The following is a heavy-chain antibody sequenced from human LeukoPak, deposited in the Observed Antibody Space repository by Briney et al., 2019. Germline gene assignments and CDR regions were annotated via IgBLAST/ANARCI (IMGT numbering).Heavy chain of an antibody. CDR2: INHSGST. V-gene: IGHV4-34*01. J-gene: IGHJ4*02. CDR1: GGSFSGYY. D-gene: IGHD3-22*01. Sequence: SETLSLTCAVYGGSFSGYYWSWIRQPPGKGLEWIGEINHSGSTNYNPSLKSRVTISVDTSKNQFSLKLSSVTAADTAVYYCASSGLYYYDSRPHYWSQGTLVSVSS. CDR3: ASSGLYYYDSRPHY.